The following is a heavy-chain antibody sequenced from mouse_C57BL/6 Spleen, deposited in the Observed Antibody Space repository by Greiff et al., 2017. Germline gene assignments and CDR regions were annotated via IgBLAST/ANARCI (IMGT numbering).Heavy chain of an antibody. CDR2: ISSGGSYT. V-gene: IGHV5-6*02. CDR1: GFTFSSYG. J-gene: IGHJ3*01. Sequence: DVKLVESGGDLVKPGGSLKLSCAASGFTFSSYGMSWVRQTPDKRLEWVATISSGGSYTYYPDSVKGRFTISRDNAKNTLYLQMSSLKSEDTAMYYCARHEITTLVAQAWFAYGGQGTLVTVSA. CDR3: ARHEITTLVAQAWFAY. D-gene: IGHD1-1*01.